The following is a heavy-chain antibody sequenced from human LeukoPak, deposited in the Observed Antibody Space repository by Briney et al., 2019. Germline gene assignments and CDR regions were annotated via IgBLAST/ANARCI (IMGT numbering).Heavy chain of an antibody. V-gene: IGHV3-30*04. J-gene: IGHJ6*02. CDR3: AREEITMVRGVYGMDV. CDR1: GFTFSLYA. D-gene: IGHD3-10*01. Sequence: GGSLRLSCAASGFTFSLYAMNWVRQAPGKGLEWVAVISYDGSNKYYADSVKGRFTISRDNSKNTLYLQMNSLRAEDTAVYYCAREEITMVRGVYGMDVWGQGTTVTVSS. CDR2: ISYDGSNK.